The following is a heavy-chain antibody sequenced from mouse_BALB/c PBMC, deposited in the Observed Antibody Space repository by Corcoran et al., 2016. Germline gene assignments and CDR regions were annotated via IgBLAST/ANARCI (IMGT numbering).Heavy chain of an antibody. CDR3: ARRDYFGSSPSDY. CDR2: INPNNGGT. J-gene: IGHJ2*01. Sequence: EVLLQQSGPELVKSGTSVKIPCKASGYTFTDYNMDWVKQSHGKSLEWIGDINPNNGGTIYNQKFKGKATLTVDKSSSTAYMEIRSLTSEDAAVYYCARRDYFGSSPSDYWGQGTTLTVSS. V-gene: IGHV1-18*01. CDR1: GYTFTDYN. D-gene: IGHD1-1*01.